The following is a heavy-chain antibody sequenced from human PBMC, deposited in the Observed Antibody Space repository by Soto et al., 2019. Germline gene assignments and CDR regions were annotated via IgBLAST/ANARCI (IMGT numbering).Heavy chain of an antibody. CDR3: ARAYGYYFDY. Sequence: PSETLSLTCTVSGGSISSYYWSWIRQPPGKGLEWIGYIYYSGSTNHNPSLKSRVTISVDTSKNQFSLKLSSVTAADTAVYYCARAYGYYFDYWGQGTLVTVSS. CDR2: IYYSGST. CDR1: GGSISSYY. V-gene: IGHV4-59*01. J-gene: IGHJ4*02. D-gene: IGHD4-17*01.